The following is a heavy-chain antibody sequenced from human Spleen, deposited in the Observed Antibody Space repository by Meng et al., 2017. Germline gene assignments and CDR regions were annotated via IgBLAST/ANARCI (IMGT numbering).Heavy chain of an antibody. CDR3: ARIDGGGAGRLGWFDP. V-gene: IGHV1-18*01. J-gene: IGHJ5*02. Sequence: QVQLVQVEAEVSKPGASVKVYCKASAYSSISYKFIWLRMAPGQGLEWMGWISPSNGNTNDAEKLQGRVTMTTDTSTSTDYMDLRSLRSDDTAIYYCARIDGGGAGRLGWFDPWGQGTLVTVSS. CDR1: AYSSISYK. D-gene: IGHD2-21*01. CDR2: ISPSNGNT.